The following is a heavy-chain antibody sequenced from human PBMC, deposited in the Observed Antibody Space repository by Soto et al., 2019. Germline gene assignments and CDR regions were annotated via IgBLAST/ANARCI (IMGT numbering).Heavy chain of an antibody. CDR1: GGSFSGYY. J-gene: IGHJ4*02. Sequence: PSETLSLSCAVYGGSFSGYYWSWIRQPPGKGLEWIGEINHSGSTNYNPSLKSRVTISVDTSKNQFSLKLSSVTAADTAVYYCARGVAPANLTMIAVVITACDYWGQGTLFTVS. CDR2: INHSGST. D-gene: IGHD3-22*01. V-gene: IGHV4-34*01. CDR3: ARGVAPANLTMIAVVITACDY.